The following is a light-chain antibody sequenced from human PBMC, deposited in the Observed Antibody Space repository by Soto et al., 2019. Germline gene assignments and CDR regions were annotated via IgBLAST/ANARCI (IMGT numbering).Light chain of an antibody. V-gene: IGKV1-27*01. Sequence: DIQMTQSPSSLSASVGDRVTIACRASQGISNYLVWYQQKPGKVPKLLIYAASTLQSGVPSRFSGSGSGTDFTLTISSLQPEDVATYYCQKYNGARWTFGQGTKVEIK. CDR2: AAS. J-gene: IGKJ1*01. CDR1: QGISNY. CDR3: QKYNGARWT.